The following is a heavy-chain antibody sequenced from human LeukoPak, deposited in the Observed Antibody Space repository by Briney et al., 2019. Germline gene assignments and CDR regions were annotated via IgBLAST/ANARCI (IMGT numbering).Heavy chain of an antibody. V-gene: IGHV3-30*04. CDR1: GFTFSSYA. D-gene: IGHD5-24*01. CDR2: ISYDGSNK. CDR3: ARDSGGDGYNPHY. J-gene: IGHJ4*02. Sequence: GGSLRLSCAASGFTFSSYAMHWVRQAPGKGLEWVAVISYDGSNKYYADSVKGRFTISRDNSKSTLYLQMNSLRAEDTAVYYCARDSGGDGYNPHYWGQGTLVTVSS.